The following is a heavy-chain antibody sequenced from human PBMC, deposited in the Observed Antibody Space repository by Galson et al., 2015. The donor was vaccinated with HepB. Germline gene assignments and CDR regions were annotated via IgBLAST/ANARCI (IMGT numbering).Heavy chain of an antibody. V-gene: IGHV6-1*01. J-gene: IGHJ4*02. CDR2: TYYRSKWYN. Sequence: CAISGDSVSTINAAWNWIRQSPSSGLEWLGRTYYRSKWYNDYALSVKSRITISPDTSKNQFSLQLNSVTPEDTAVYYCARERVPSMGRWLHIGFWGQGTLVTVSS. CDR3: ARERVPSMGRWLHIGF. CDR1: GDSVSTINAA. D-gene: IGHD5-24*01.